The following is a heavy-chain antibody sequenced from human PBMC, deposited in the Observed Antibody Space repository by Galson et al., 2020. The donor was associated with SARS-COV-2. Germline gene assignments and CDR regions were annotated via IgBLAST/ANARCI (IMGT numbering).Heavy chain of an antibody. CDR1: DGSISSGDYY. J-gene: IGHJ3*02. CDR3: ARGDLTRIFMIAVVTGAFDI. V-gene: IGHV4-30-4*01. Sequence: SQTLSLTCTVSDGSISSGDYYWSWIRQPPGKGLEWIGYLYYSGTTYYNPSLKSRVTISIDTSKNQFSLKLSSVTAADTAVYYCARGDLTRIFMIAVVTGAFDIWGQGTKVTVSS. D-gene: IGHD3-22*01. CDR2: LYYSGTT.